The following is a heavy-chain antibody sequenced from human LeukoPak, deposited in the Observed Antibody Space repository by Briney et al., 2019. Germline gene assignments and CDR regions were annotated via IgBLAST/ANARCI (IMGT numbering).Heavy chain of an antibody. V-gene: IGHV3-30*02. D-gene: IGHD3-10*01. CDR3: AKDGTYYYGSGTYYYFDY. J-gene: IGHJ4*02. Sequence: PGGSPRLSCAASGFTFSSYGMHWVRQAPGKGLEWVAFTRYDGTNEYYADSVKGRFTISRDNSKNTLYLQMNSLTAEDTAVYYCAKDGTYYYGSGTYYYFDYWGQGTLLTVSS. CDR1: GFTFSSYG. CDR2: TRYDGTNE.